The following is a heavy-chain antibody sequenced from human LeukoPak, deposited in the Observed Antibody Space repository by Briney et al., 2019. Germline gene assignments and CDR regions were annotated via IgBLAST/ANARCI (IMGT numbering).Heavy chain of an antibody. CDR2: IKEDGSVI. V-gene: IGHV3-7*01. CDR1: GFGFSNYW. D-gene: IGHD3-10*01. Sequence: PGGSLRLSCLGSGFGFSNYWMTWLRQAPGEGLEWVANIKEDGSVIYYADSVKGRFTISRDNAKNSVYLQMNSLRVEDTALYHCATGRWFGEFAGSAFEDWGQGTLVTVSS. CDR3: ATGRWFGEFAGSAFED. J-gene: IGHJ4*02.